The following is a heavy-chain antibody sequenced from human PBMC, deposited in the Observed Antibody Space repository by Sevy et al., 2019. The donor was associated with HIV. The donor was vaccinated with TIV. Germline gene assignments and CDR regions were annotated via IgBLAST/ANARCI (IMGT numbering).Heavy chain of an antibody. CDR2: IYPGDSDT. CDR1: GYSFTSYW. D-gene: IGHD5-12*01. J-gene: IGHJ5*02. V-gene: IGHV5-51*01. CDR3: ARRGYSGYDRWYKWFDP. Sequence: GESLKISCKGSGYSFTSYWIGWVRQMPGKGLEWMGIIYPGDSDTRYSPSFQGQVTISADKSISTAYLQWSSLKASDTAMYYCARRGYSGYDRWYKWFDPWGQGTLVTVSS.